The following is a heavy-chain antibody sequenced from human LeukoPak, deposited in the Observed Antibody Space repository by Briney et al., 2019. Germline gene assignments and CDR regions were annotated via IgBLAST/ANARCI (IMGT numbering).Heavy chain of an antibody. CDR3: ARDPRSGGFDI. CDR1: GGSFSSYY. CDR2: IYYSGTT. Sequence: SETLSLTCTVSGGSFSSYYWSWIRQPPGRGLEWVGYIYYSGTTNYNPSLKSRVTISVDTSKNQFSLKLSSVTAADTAVYYCARDPRSGGFDIWGQGTMVTVSS. V-gene: IGHV4-59*01. J-gene: IGHJ3*02. D-gene: IGHD2-15*01.